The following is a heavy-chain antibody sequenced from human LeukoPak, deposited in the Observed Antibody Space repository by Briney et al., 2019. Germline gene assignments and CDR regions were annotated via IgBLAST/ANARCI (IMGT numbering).Heavy chain of an antibody. CDR1: GVNVNSNY. CDR2: LYSCCTR. D-gene: IGHD3-16*01. V-gene: IGHV3-66*01. CDR3: ARVRGCRYFDY. J-gene: IGHJ4*02. Sequence: GGSLTLSCAASGVNVNSNYISLVRHAPGKGLDWVSVLYSCCTRYYADSVKGRFTISRDNSKNPLSLQMNSLRAEDTAMYYCARVRGCRYFDYWGQGTLVTVSS.